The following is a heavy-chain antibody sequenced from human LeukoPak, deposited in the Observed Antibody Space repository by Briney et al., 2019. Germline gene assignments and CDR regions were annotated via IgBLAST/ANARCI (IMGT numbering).Heavy chain of an antibody. CDR2: IIPIFGTA. V-gene: IGHV1-69*05. D-gene: IGHD3-3*01. CDR1: GYTFTSYY. Sequence: GASVKVSCKASGYTFTSYYMHWVRQAPGQGLEWMGGIIPIFGTANYAQKFQGRVTITTDESTSTAYMELSSLRSEDTAVYYCARGTLRFLERSPFDYWGQGTLVTVSS. CDR3: ARGTLRFLERSPFDY. J-gene: IGHJ4*02.